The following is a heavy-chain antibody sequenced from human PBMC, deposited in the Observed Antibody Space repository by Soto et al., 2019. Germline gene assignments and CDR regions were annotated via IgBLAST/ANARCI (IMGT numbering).Heavy chain of an antibody. V-gene: IGHV4-4*02. CDR1: GGSINSSNL. J-gene: IGHJ4*02. CDR3: ARIRLDSSGWRNDAYFDY. CDR2: IYHSGST. Sequence: PSETLSLTCAVSGGSINSSNLWSWVRQPPGKGLEWIGEIYHSGSTNYNPSLKSRVTISVDKSKNQFSLKLSSVTAADTAVYYCARIRLDSSGWRNDAYFDYWGQGTLVTVSS. D-gene: IGHD6-19*01.